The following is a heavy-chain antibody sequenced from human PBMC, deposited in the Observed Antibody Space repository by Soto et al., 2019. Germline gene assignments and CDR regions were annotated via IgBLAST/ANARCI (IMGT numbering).Heavy chain of an antibody. D-gene: IGHD3-3*01. Sequence: QVQLVESGGGVVQPGRSLRLSCAASGFTFISYGMHWVRQAPGKGLEWVAVISYDGSNKYYADSVKGRFTISRDNSKNTLYLQMNSLRAEDTAVYYCAKDQSYDFWSGYPRYGMDVWGQGTTVTVSS. CDR2: ISYDGSNK. CDR3: AKDQSYDFWSGYPRYGMDV. V-gene: IGHV3-30*18. J-gene: IGHJ6*02. CDR1: GFTFISYG.